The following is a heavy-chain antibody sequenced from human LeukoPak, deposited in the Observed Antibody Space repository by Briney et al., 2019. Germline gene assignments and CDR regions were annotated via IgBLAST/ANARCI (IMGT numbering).Heavy chain of an antibody. V-gene: IGHV1-18*04. D-gene: IGHD3-10*01. J-gene: IGHJ4*02. Sequence: ASVKVSCEASGYTFIDSYIHWVRQAPGQGLEWMGWISVYDTNTNYAQELQGRVTMTTDTSTNTAYMELRSLRSDDTAMYFCARARLSGVTPILTRYYFDYWGQGTLVTVSS. CDR1: GYTFIDSY. CDR3: ARARLSGVTPILTRYYFDY. CDR2: ISVYDTNT.